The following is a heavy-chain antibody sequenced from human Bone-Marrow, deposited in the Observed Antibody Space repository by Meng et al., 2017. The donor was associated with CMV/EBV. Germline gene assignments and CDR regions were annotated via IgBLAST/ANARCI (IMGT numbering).Heavy chain of an antibody. V-gene: IGHV1-2*02. D-gene: IGHD4-11*01. CDR1: GYTFTSYY. Sequence: QVQLVQSGAEVKKPGASVKVSCKASGYTFTSYYMHWVRQAPGQGLEWMGWINPNSGDTNYAQNFQGRVTMTRDTSLATAYMELSSLRSDDTAVYYCARGRSTGFDYWGQGALVTVSS. CDR2: INPNSGDT. CDR3: ARGRSTGFDY. J-gene: IGHJ4*02.